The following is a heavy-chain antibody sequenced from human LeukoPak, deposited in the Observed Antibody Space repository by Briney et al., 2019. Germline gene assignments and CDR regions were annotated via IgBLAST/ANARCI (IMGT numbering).Heavy chain of an antibody. J-gene: IGHJ4*02. D-gene: IGHD3-10*01. CDR3: ARADGGVRGYYFDY. V-gene: IGHV4-31*03. CDR1: GASISSGGYY. Sequence: SQTLSLTCTVSGASISSGGYYWSWIRQHPGKGLEWIGYIYYGGSTYYNPSLKSRITISVDTSKNQFSLELSSVTAGDTAVYYCARADGGVRGYYFDYWGQGIMVTVSS. CDR2: IYYGGST.